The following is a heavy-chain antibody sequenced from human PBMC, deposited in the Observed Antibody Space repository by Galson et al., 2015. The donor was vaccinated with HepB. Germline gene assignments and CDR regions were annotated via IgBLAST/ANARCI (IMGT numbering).Heavy chain of an antibody. J-gene: IGHJ4*02. CDR1: GFSLSNSGVG. CDR2: IYWDDDK. CDR3: ARTRYYSGWDFDS. Sequence: PALVKPTQTLALTCSFSGFSLSNSGVGVGWIRQPPGGALEWLALIYWDDDKGYSPSLKSRLTITKDTSKNQVVLTMTNMDSVDTGTYYCARTRYYSGWDFDSWGQGTLVTVSS. V-gene: IGHV2-5*02. D-gene: IGHD6-19*01.